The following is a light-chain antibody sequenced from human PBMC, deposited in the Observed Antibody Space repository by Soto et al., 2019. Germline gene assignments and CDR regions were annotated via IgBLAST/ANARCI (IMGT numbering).Light chain of an antibody. Sequence: VMTLSPATLSVSHGDRATLSCRASQSFSSYLAWYQQRPGQAPRLLIYDASNRATGIPARFSGSGSGTDFTLTISSLEPEDFAVYYCQHRMNWPITFGQGTRLEIK. V-gene: IGKV3-11*01. CDR1: QSFSSY. J-gene: IGKJ5*01. CDR3: QHRMNWPIT. CDR2: DAS.